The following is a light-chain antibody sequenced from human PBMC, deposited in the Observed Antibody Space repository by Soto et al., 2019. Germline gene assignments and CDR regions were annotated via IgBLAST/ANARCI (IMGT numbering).Light chain of an antibody. CDR2: GAS. CDR1: QSVSNNY. J-gene: IGKJ5*01. CDR3: QQYNDWFSIT. Sequence: EIVLTQSPGTLSLSPGERATLSCRASQSVSNNYLAWYQQKPGQAPRLLIYGASNRATGIPDRFSGSGSGTDFTLTISRLEPEDFGVYYCQQYNDWFSITFGQGTRLEIK. V-gene: IGKV3-20*01.